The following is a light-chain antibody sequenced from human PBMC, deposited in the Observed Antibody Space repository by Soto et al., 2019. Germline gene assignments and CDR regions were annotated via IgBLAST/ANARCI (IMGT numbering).Light chain of an antibody. CDR3: QQNNHWLWT. J-gene: IGKJ1*01. CDR2: GAS. V-gene: IGKV3-15*01. CDR1: QSISSN. Sequence: EIVMTQSPATLSVSPGERATLSCRASQSISSNLAWYQQKPGQAPRLLIYGASTRATGIPARFSGHGSETEFTLTITSLQSEDFAVYYCQQNNHWLWTFGQGTKVEIK.